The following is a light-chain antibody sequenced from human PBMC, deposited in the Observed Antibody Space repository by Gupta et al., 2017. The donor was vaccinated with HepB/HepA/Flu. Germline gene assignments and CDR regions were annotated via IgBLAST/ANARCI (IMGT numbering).Light chain of an antibody. CDR2: DVS. CDR3: SSYTSSSTVI. Sequence: QPALTQPASVSGSPGQSITISCTGTSSDIGNYNYVSWYQQHPGKAPKLMIYDVSNRPSGVSNRFSGSKSGNTASLTISGLQAEDEADYYCSSYTSSSTVIFGGGTKLTVL. V-gene: IGLV2-14*03. CDR1: SSDIGNYNY. J-gene: IGLJ2*01.